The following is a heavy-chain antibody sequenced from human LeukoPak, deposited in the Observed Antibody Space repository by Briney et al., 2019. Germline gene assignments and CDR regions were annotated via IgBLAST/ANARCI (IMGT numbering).Heavy chain of an antibody. V-gene: IGHV4-61*02. CDR2: IYTSGST. D-gene: IGHD3-16*01. CDR3: ARERMGEMNWFDP. CDR1: GGSISSGSYY. J-gene: IGHJ5*02. Sequence: PSQTLSLTCTVSGGSISSGSYYWRWIRQPAGKGLEWIGRIYTSGSTNYNPSLKSRVTISVDTSKNQFSLKLSSVTAADTAVYYCARERMGEMNWFDPWGQGTLVTVSS.